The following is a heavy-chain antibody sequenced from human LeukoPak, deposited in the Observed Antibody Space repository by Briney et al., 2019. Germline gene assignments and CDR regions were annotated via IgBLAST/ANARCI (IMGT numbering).Heavy chain of an antibody. Sequence: ASVKVSCKASGYTFTSYDINWVRQATGQGLEWMGWINPNSGGTNYAQKFQGRVTMTRDTSISTAYMELSRLRSDDTAVYYCARGGAYYDFWSGYYYFDYWGQGTLVTVSS. CDR1: GYTFTSYD. CDR3: ARGGAYYDFWSGYYYFDY. CDR2: INPNSGGT. V-gene: IGHV1-2*02. J-gene: IGHJ4*02. D-gene: IGHD3-3*01.